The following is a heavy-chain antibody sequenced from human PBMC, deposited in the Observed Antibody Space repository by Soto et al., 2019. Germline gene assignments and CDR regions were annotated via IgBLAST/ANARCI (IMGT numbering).Heavy chain of an antibody. J-gene: IGHJ4*02. CDR2: IYYSGST. CDR3: ARERVSLRSSPTTVTTGPRYYFDY. CDR1: GGSISSGGYY. D-gene: IGHD4-17*01. Sequence: TSETLSLTCTVSGGSISSGGYYWSWIRQHPGKGLEWIGYIYYSGSTYYNPSLKSRVTISVDTSKKQFSLKLSSVTAADTAENYCARERVSLRSSPTTVTTGPRYYFDYWGQGTLVT. V-gene: IGHV4-31*03.